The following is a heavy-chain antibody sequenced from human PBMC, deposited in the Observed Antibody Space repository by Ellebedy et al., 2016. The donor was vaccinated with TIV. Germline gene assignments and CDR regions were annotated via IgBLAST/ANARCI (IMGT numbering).Heavy chain of an antibody. D-gene: IGHD2-21*01. J-gene: IGHJ4*02. CDR3: ARARKQLWEFYYFDL. CDR2: ISPNSGAT. Sequence: AASVKVSCKASGYIFTEYFMHWPRQAPGQGFEWMGWISPNSGATKYAQNFQGRVTMTRDMSVSTAYMELSGLRDDDTAVYYCARARKQLWEFYYFDLWGPGTLVTVSS. V-gene: IGHV1-2*02. CDR1: GYIFTEYF.